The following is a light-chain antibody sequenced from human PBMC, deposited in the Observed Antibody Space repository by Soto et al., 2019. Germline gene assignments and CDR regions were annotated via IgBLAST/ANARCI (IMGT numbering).Light chain of an antibody. CDR3: QQYNNWPHT. V-gene: IGKV3-15*01. CDR1: QSVSRN. J-gene: IGKJ2*01. Sequence: ETVMTQSPATLSVSPGEGATLSCRASQSVSRNLAWYQQRPGQAPRLLIYGASARATGIPARFSGSGSGTEFTLTHNSLPSEDFAVYYCQQYNNWPHTFGQGTSLEIK. CDR2: GAS.